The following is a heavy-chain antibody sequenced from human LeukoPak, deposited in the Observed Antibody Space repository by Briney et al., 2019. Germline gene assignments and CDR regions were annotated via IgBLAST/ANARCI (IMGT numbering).Heavy chain of an antibody. CDR3: ARGTLGYCSGGSCYSVSWFDP. J-gene: IGHJ5*02. CDR1: SYTFTSYG. D-gene: IGHD2-15*01. Sequence: ASVKVSCKASSYTFTSYGIGWVRQAPGQGLERMGWISAYNGNTNYAQKLQGRVTMTTDTSTSTAYMELRSLRSDDTAVYYCARGTLGYCSGGSCYSVSWFDPWGQGTLVTVSS. V-gene: IGHV1-18*01. CDR2: ISAYNGNT.